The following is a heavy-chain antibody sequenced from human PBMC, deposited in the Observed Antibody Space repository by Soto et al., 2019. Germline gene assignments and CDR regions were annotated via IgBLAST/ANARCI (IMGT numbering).Heavy chain of an antibody. D-gene: IGHD2-8*01. Sequence: EVQLVESGGGLVKPGGSLRLSCAASGFTFSNAWMSWVRQAPGKGLEWVGRIKSKTDGGTTDYAAPVKGRFTISRDDSKNTRYLQMNSLKTEDTAVYYCTTGLYYYYYYYGMDVWGQGTTVTVSS. V-gene: IGHV3-15*01. CDR2: IKSKTDGGTT. CDR3: TTGLYYYYYYYGMDV. CDR1: GFTFSNAW. J-gene: IGHJ6*02.